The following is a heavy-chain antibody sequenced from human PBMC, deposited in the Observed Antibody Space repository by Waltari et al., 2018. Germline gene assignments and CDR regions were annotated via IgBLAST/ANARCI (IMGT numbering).Heavy chain of an antibody. CDR3: ARDQTYSSGSPATY. J-gene: IGHJ4*02. D-gene: IGHD6-19*01. CDR1: GYNFDSYG. CDR2: SSTYTGNT. Sequence: QVQLVQSGPEVKMPGASVQVSCKASGYNFDSYGISWVRQAPGQGLEWMGWSSTYTGNTDYAQKFQDRVTMYTDASTSTAYLDLRSLRSDDTAVYYCARDQTYSSGSPATYGGQGTLVTVSS. V-gene: IGHV1-18*01.